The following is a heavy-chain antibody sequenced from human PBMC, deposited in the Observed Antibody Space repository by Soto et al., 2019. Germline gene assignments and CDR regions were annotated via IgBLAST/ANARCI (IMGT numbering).Heavy chain of an antibody. J-gene: IGHJ6*02. CDR2: ISGYNGNT. D-gene: IGHD1-26*01. CDR3: AREELPNSYYGMDV. Sequence: ASVKVSCKASGYTFTSYGISWVRQAPGQGLEWMGWISGYNGNTNYAQKCQGRATMTTDTSTSTAYMEVRSQSSDDTAVYYCAREELPNSYYGMDVWGQGTTVTVSS. V-gene: IGHV1-18*01. CDR1: GYTFTSYG.